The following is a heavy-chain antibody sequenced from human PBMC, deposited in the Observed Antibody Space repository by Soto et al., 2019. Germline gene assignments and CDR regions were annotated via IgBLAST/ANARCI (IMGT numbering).Heavy chain of an antibody. J-gene: IGHJ6*02. CDR1: GFTFSSYA. CDR3: ARERVQAGFYYYYYGMDV. D-gene: IGHD3-10*01. CDR2: ISYDGSNK. Sequence: LRLSCAASGFTFSSYAMHWVRQAPGKGLEWVAVISYDGSNKYYADSVKGRFTISRDNSKNTLYLQMNSLRAEDTAVYYCARERVQAGFYYYYYGMDVWGQGTTVTVSS. V-gene: IGHV3-30-3*01.